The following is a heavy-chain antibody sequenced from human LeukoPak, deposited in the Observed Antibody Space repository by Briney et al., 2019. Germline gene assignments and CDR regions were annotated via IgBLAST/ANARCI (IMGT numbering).Heavy chain of an antibody. J-gene: IGHJ4*02. CDR2: IYTSGST. D-gene: IGHD6-13*01. CDR3: AREVNSSTWRPLDF. Sequence: SETLSLTCTVSGGSISSYYWSWIRQPAGKGLEWIGRIYTSGSTNYNPSLKSRLTMSVDTSNNLFSLKLTSMTAADTAVYYCAREVNSSTWRPLDFWGQGTLVTVSS. CDR1: GGSISSYY. V-gene: IGHV4-4*07.